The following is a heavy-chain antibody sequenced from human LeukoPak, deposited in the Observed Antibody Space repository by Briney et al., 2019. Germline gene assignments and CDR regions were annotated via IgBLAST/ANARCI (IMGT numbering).Heavy chain of an antibody. CDR1: GGSITRYY. V-gene: IGHV4-59*01. J-gene: IGHJ6*03. Sequence: PSETLSLTCTVSGGSITRYYWSWIRQPPGKGLEWIGYIYYSGSTNYNPSLKSRVTISVDTSKNQFSLKLSSVTAADTAVYYCATTTVSTHYYYYMDVWGKGTTVTVSS. CDR3: ATTTVSTHYYYYMDV. D-gene: IGHD4-17*01. CDR2: IYYSGST.